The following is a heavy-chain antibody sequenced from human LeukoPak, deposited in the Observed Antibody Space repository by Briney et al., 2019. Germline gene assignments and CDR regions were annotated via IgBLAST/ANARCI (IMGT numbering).Heavy chain of an antibody. J-gene: IGHJ5*02. CDR2: IYTSGST. CDR3: ARADYHILTGYPSWFDP. Sequence: SETLSLTCTVSGGSISSDYGSWIREPAGKGLKWVGRIYTSGSTNYNPSLKSRVTISVDTSKNQFSLKLSSVTAADTAVYYCARADYHILTGYPSWFDPWGQGTLVTVSS. CDR1: GGSISSDY. D-gene: IGHD3-9*01. V-gene: IGHV4-4*07.